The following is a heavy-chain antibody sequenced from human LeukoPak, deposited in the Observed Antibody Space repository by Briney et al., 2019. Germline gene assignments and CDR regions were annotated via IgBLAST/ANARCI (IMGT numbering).Heavy chain of an antibody. V-gene: IGHV1-69*01. D-gene: IGHD2-15*01. J-gene: IGHJ6*03. CDR1: GGTFSSYA. Sequence: KVSCKASGGTFSSYAISWVRQAPGQGLEWMGGIIPIFGTANYAQKFQGRVTITADESTSTAYMELSSLRSEDTAVYYCARDATHDYYYYMDVWGKGTTVTVSS. CDR2: IIPIFGTA. CDR3: ARDATHDYYYYMDV.